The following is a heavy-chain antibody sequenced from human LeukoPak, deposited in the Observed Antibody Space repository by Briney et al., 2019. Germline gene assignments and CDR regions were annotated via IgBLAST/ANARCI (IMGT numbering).Heavy chain of an antibody. Sequence: GGSLRLSCAASGFTLGSYWMSWVRQAPGKGLEWVANIKEDGSEKYYVDSVKGRFTISRDNAKNSLYLQMNSLRAEDTAVYYCARDPQEYYDSSGAFDIWGQGTMVTVSS. J-gene: IGHJ3*02. CDR1: GFTLGSYW. D-gene: IGHD3-22*01. CDR2: IKEDGSEK. V-gene: IGHV3-7*01. CDR3: ARDPQEYYDSSGAFDI.